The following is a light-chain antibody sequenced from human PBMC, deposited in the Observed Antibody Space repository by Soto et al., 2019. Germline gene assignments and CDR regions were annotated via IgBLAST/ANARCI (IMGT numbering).Light chain of an antibody. J-gene: IGLJ1*01. CDR1: SSNIGSNT. Sequence: QSVLTQPPSASGTPGQRVTISCSGSSSNIGSNTINWYQQLPGTAPKLLIYNNNQRPSGVPDRFSGSKSGTSASLAISGLQSEDEPDYYCATWDDRLNGPVFGTGTKVTVL. V-gene: IGLV1-44*01. CDR2: NNN. CDR3: ATWDDRLNGPV.